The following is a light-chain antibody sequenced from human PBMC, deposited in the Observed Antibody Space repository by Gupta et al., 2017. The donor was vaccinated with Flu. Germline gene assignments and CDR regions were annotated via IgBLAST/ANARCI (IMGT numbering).Light chain of an antibody. CDR2: EGS. J-gene: IGLJ2*01. V-gene: IGLV2-23*01. CDR3: CSYAGRSLVVV. Sequence: ASVSGSPRQSIPISCTGTNSDAGSYNLVSWYQQHPGEAPKLMIYEGSKRPSGVSNRFSGSKSGNTASLTIAGLQAEDEADYYCCSYAGRSLVVVFGGGTKLTVL. CDR1: NSDAGSYNL.